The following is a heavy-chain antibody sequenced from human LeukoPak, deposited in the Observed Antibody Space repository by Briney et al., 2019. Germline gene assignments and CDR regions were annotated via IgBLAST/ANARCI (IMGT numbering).Heavy chain of an antibody. J-gene: IGHJ4*02. V-gene: IGHV3-23*01. D-gene: IGHD3-16*02. Sequence: PGGSLRLSCAASGFTFSSYAMSWVRQAPGKGLEWVSAISGSGGGTYYADSVKGRFTISRDNSKNTLYLQMNSLRAEDTAVYYCAYGNYVWGSYRYTSPFDYWGQGTLVTVSS. CDR1: GFTFSSYA. CDR2: ISGSGGGT. CDR3: AYGNYVWGSYRYTSPFDY.